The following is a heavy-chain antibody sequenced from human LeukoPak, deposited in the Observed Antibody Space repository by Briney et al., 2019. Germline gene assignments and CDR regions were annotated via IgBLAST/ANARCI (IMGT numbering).Heavy chain of an antibody. J-gene: IGHJ3*02. Sequence: PSETLSLTCTVSGGSMTGYHWTWIRQPPGKGLEYIGYVYNSGTTFYNPSLKSRVTISADTSKKQFSLKLSSVTAADTAVYYCARCGYSDAFDIWGQGTMVTVSS. CDR2: VYNSGTT. CDR3: ARCGYSDAFDI. CDR1: GGSMTGYH. D-gene: IGHD5-12*01. V-gene: IGHV4-59*12.